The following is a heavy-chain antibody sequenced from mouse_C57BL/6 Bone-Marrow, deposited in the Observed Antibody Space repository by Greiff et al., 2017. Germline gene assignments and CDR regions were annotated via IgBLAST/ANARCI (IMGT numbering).Heavy chain of an antibody. J-gene: IGHJ1*03. CDR3: ARTTTVVPHWYFDV. D-gene: IGHD1-1*01. CDR1: GYSFTGYF. V-gene: IGHV1-20*01. Sequence: EVQRVESGPELVKPGDSVKISCKASGYSFTGYFMNWVMQSHGKSLEWIGRINPYNGDTFYNQKFKGKATLTVDKSSSTAHMELRSLTSEDSAVYYCARTTTVVPHWYFDVWGTGTTVTVSS. CDR2: INPYNGDT.